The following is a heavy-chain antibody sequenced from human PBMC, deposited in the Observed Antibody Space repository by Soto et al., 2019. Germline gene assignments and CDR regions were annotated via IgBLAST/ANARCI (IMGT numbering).Heavy chain of an antibody. CDR3: ARGPNSIDY. D-gene: IGHD1-1*01. Sequence: GGSLRLSCAASGFTFSSYSMDWVRQAPGKGLEWVSYISSSSSTIYYADSVKGRFTISRGNAKNTLYLQMNSLRAEDTAVYFCARGPNSIDYWGQGTLVTVSS. V-gene: IGHV3-48*04. CDR1: GFTFSSYS. J-gene: IGHJ4*02. CDR2: ISSSSSTI.